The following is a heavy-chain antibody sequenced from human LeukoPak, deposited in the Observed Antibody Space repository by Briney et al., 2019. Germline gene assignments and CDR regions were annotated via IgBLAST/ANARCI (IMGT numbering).Heavy chain of an antibody. V-gene: IGHV4-4*07. CDR2: IYTSGST. D-gene: IGHD3-10*01. J-gene: IGHJ6*02. Sequence: SETLSLTCTVSGGSISSYYWSWIRQPAGKGLEWIGRIYTSGSTNYNPSLKSRVTISVDTSKNQFSLKLSSVTAADTAVYYCATPSSEGRWGITMVRGAASYYYGMDVWGQGTTVTVSS. CDR3: ATPSSEGRWGITMVRGAASYYYGMDV. CDR1: GGSISSYY.